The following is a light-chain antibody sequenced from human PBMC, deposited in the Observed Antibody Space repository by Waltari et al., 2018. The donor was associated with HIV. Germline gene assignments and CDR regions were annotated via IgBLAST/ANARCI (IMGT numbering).Light chain of an antibody. CDR2: GDN. CDR1: YPTINHNN. J-gene: IGLJ3*02. Sequence: SVLTQPPSVSATPGRSVTIYYSGIYPTINHNNVKWYQQFPGKAPKLMIYGDNNRPSGISDRFSGSKSGKSATLAITGLQTGDEADYYCGTWDGSMSVVFGGGTKLTVL. V-gene: IGLV1-51*01. CDR3: GTWDGSMSVV.